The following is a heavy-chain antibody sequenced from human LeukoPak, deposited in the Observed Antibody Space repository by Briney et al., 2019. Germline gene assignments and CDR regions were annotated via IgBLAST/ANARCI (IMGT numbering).Heavy chain of an antibody. V-gene: IGHV1-69*13. Sequence: SVKVSCKASGYTFTSYGISWVRQAPGQGLEWMGGIIPIFGTANYAQKFQGRVTITADESTSTAYMELSSLRSEDTAVYYCARAGDDYGDYAFDYWGQGTLVTVSS. CDR1: GYTFTSYG. CDR3: ARAGDDYGDYAFDY. D-gene: IGHD4-17*01. CDR2: IIPIFGTA. J-gene: IGHJ4*02.